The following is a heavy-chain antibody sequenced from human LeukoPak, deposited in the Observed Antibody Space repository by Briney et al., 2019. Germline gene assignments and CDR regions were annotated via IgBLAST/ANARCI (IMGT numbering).Heavy chain of an antibody. CDR2: INHSGST. CDR1: GGSFSGYY. CDR3: ARDLYTASVGY. D-gene: IGHD2-2*02. J-gene: IGHJ4*02. V-gene: IGHV4-34*01. Sequence: SETLSLTCAVYGGSFSGYYWSWIRQPPGKGLEWIGEINHSGSTNYNPSLKSRVTISVDTSKNQFSLKLSSVTAADTAVYYCARDLYTASVGYWGQGTLVTVSS.